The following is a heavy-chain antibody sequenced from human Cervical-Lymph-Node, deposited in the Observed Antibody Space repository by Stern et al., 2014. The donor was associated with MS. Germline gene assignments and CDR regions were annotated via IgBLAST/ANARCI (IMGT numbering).Heavy chain of an antibody. V-gene: IGHV4-59*01. CDR1: GGFISSYY. CDR3: TRAADLYYYYGMDV. Sequence: VQLVESGPGLVKPSETLSLTCTVSGGFISSYYWSWIRQRPGKALEWIGNVFYTGSTNYNPSLKSRVTISLDTSKNQVSLNLNSVTTADTAVYYCTRAADLYYYYGMDVWGQGTTVIVSS. CDR2: VFYTGST. J-gene: IGHJ6*02.